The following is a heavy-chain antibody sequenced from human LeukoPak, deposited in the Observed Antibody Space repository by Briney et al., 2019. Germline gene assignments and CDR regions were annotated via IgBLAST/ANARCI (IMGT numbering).Heavy chain of an antibody. CDR3: ARRSGSYFDY. V-gene: IGHV5-51*01. CDR2: IHPGDSDT. CDR1: GXSFTNFW. Sequence: GESLKISFKGSGXSFTNFWIGWVRQMPGKGLEWMLIIHPGDSDTRYSPPFQGPVTISADKSLSTAYLQWNSLKASDTAMYYCARRSGSYFDYWGQGTLVTVSS. J-gene: IGHJ4*02. D-gene: IGHD1-26*01.